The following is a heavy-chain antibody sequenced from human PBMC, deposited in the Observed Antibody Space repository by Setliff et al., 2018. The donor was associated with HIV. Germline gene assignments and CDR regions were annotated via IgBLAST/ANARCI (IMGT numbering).Heavy chain of an antibody. Sequence: GASVKVSCKTSGGPFSSSALSWVRQARGQGPEWLGGIIPVFGMTDYAQNFQGRLIITADTSTNTAYMELLSLTSEDTATYYCATQTVAVGAPGYFDSWGQGTLVTVSS. D-gene: IGHD6-19*01. J-gene: IGHJ4*02. CDR3: ATQTVAVGAPGYFDS. V-gene: IGHV1-69*10. CDR2: IIPVFGMT. CDR1: GGPFSSSA.